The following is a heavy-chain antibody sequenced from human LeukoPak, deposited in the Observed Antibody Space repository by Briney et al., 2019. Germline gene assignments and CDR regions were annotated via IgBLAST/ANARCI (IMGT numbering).Heavy chain of an antibody. CDR2: INHSGST. J-gene: IGHJ1*01. D-gene: IGHD1-14*01. CDR1: GGSFSGYY. Sequence: PSETLSLTCAVYGGSFSGYYWSWIRHPPGKGLEWIGEINHSGSTNYNPSLKSRVAISVDTSKNQFSLKLSSVTAADTAVYYCARGGRRYFQHWGQGTLVTVSS. V-gene: IGHV4-34*01. CDR3: ARGGRRYFQH.